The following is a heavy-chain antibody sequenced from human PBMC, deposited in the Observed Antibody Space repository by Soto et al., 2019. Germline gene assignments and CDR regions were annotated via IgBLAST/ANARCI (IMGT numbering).Heavy chain of an antibody. CDR2: INPNSGGT. V-gene: IGHV1-2*04. D-gene: IGHD3-10*01. Sequence: GASVKVSCKASGYTFTGYYMHWVRQAPGQGLEWMGWINPNSGGTNYAQKFQGWVTMTRDTSISTAYMELRSLRSDDTAVYYCARDRTYYALDYWGQGTLVTVSS. CDR1: GYTFTGYY. CDR3: ARDRTYYALDY. J-gene: IGHJ4*02.